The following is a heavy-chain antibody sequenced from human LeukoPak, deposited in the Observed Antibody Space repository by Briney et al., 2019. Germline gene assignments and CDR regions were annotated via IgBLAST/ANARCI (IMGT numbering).Heavy chain of an antibody. CDR2: INHSGST. CDR3: ARGGRIAAAGTRDYFDY. CDR1: GGSISSYY. D-gene: IGHD6-13*01. Sequence: SETLSLTCTVSGGSISSYYWSWIRQPPGKGLEWIGEINHSGSTNYNPSLKSRVTISVDTSKNQFSLKLSSVTAADTAVYYCARGGRIAAAGTRDYFDYWGQGTLVTVSS. V-gene: IGHV4-34*01. J-gene: IGHJ4*02.